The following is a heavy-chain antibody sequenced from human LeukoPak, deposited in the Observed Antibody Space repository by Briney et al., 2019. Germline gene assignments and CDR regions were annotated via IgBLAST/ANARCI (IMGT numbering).Heavy chain of an antibody. V-gene: IGHV3-23*01. CDR3: ANSGFGELFHDY. J-gene: IGHJ4*02. D-gene: IGHD3-10*01. Sequence: GGSLRLSWAASGSTFSSYAMRWVRQARGEGLEWVSAISGGGGSTFCADSVKGWFTVSRANSKNTLYLQMNSLRAEDTAVYYCANSGFGELFHDYWGQGTLATVSS. CDR2: ISGGGGST. CDR1: GSTFSSYA.